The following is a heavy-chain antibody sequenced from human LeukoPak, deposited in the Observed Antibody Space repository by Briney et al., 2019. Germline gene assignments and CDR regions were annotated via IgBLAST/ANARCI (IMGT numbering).Heavy chain of an antibody. D-gene: IGHD1-1*01. CDR2: ISSGSSTI. Sequence: GGSLRLSCAASGFTFNYYSMNWVRQAPGQGLEWVSYISSGSSTIYYADSVKGRFTISRDNAKNSLYLQMNSLRDEDTAVYYCAREYINYFDFWGQGTLVTVSS. CDR1: GFTFNYYS. CDR3: AREYINYFDF. V-gene: IGHV3-48*02. J-gene: IGHJ4*02.